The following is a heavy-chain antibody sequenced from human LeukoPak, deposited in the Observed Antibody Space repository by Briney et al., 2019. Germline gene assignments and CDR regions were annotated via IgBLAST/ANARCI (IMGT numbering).Heavy chain of an antibody. Sequence: ASVKVSCKASGYTFTSYGISWVRQAPGQGLEWTGWISAYNGNTNYAQKLQGRVTMTTDTSTSTAYMELRSLRSDDTAVYYCACSQGSMITFGGVIVPYPLDYWGQGTLVTVSS. CDR2: ISAYNGNT. CDR3: ACSQGSMITFGGVIVPYPLDY. J-gene: IGHJ4*02. V-gene: IGHV1-18*01. CDR1: GYTFTSYG. D-gene: IGHD3-16*02.